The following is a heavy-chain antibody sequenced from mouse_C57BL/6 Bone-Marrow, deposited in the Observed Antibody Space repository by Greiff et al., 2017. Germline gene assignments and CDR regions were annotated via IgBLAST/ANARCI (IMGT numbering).Heavy chain of an antibody. CDR3: ARRQVQLRQGY. CDR1: GYTFTSYG. Sequence: VKLMESGAELARPGASVKLSCKASGYTFTSYGIRWVKQRTGQGLEWIGEIYPRSGNTSYNEKFKGTGTMTADKSSSTAYMELRSLRSEDAAVYVCARRQVQLRQGYWGKGTTRTVAS. J-gene: IGHJ2*01. V-gene: IGHV1-81*01. CDR2: IYPRSGNT. D-gene: IGHD3-2*02.